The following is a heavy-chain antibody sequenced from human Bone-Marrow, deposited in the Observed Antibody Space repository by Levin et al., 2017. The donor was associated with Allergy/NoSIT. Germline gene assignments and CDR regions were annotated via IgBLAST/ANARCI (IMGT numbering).Heavy chain of an antibody. D-gene: IGHD5-18*01. CDR1: GYSISSGYY. Sequence: SQTLSLTCAVSGYSISSGYYWGWIRQPPGKGLEWIGSIYHSGSTYYNPSLKSRVTISVDTSKNQFSLKLSSVTAADTAVYYCAGGYSYGGFDYWGQGTLVTVSS. CDR3: AGGYSYGGFDY. CDR2: IYHSGST. J-gene: IGHJ4*02. V-gene: IGHV4-38-2*01.